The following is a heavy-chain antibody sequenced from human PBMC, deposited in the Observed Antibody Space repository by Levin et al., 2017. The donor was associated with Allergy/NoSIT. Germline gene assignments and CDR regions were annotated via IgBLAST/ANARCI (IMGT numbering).Heavy chain of an antibody. Sequence: PAGGSLRLSCAASGFTFSSYWMHWVRQAPGKGLVWVSRINTDGSTTNYADSVKGRFTISRDNAKNTLYLQMNSLRAEDTAVYYCARALIVGATSGGDYWGQGTLVTVSS. V-gene: IGHV3-74*01. D-gene: IGHD1-26*01. J-gene: IGHJ4*02. CDR3: ARALIVGATSGGDY. CDR1: GFTFSSYW. CDR2: INTDGSTT.